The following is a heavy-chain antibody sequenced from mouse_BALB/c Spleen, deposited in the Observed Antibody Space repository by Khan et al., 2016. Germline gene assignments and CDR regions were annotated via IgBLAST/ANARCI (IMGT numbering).Heavy chain of an antibody. Sequence: QVQLQQSGAELARPGASVKLSCKASGYTFTSYWMQWVKQRPGQGLEWIGAIYPGDGDTRYTQKFKGQATLTAAKSSSTAYMQLSSLASEDLAGVYRARRGGYGPFCDWGQGTTLTVSS. V-gene: IGHV1-87*01. CDR3: ARRGGYGPFCD. CDR1: GYTFTSYW. D-gene: IGHD2-2*01. CDR2: IYPGDGDT. J-gene: IGHJ2*01.